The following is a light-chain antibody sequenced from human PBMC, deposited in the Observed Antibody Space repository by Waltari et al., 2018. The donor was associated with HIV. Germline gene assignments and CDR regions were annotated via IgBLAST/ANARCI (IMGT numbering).Light chain of an antibody. V-gene: IGKV4-1*01. CDR2: WAS. CDR3: QQYYRTPYT. Sequence: DIVMTQSPASLAVSLVEMATIHCPSSPSIFYSSHNENYLAWYQQKLGQPPKLLIYWASTRESGVPDRFSGSGSGTDFTLTISSLQAEDVAVYYCQQYYRTPYTFGQGTTLEIK. CDR1: PSIFYSSHNENY. J-gene: IGKJ2*01.